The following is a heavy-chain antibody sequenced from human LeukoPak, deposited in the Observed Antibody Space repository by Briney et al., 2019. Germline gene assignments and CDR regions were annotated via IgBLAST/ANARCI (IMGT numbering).Heavy chain of an antibody. CDR2: INPNSGGT. V-gene: IGHV1-2*06. CDR3: AKDYYDSSGYYEGVY. CDR1: GYTFTGYY. Sequence: ASVKVSCKXSGYTFTGYYMHWVRQAPGQGLERMGRINPNSGGTNYAQKFQGRVTMTRDTSISTAYMELSKLRSDDTAVYYCAKDYYDSSGYYEGVYWGQGTLVTVSS. J-gene: IGHJ4*02. D-gene: IGHD3-22*01.